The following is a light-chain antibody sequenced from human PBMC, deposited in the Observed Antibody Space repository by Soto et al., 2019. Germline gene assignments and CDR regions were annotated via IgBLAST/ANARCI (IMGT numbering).Light chain of an antibody. Sequence: EIVLTQSPGTLSLSPGERATLSCRASQSVSSSYLAWYQQTPGQAPRLLLYGASSRATGIPDWFSGSGSGTDFTLTISSLEPEDFAVYYCQQYGSSPFTFGPGTKVDIK. CDR3: QQYGSSPFT. CDR1: QSVSSSY. J-gene: IGKJ3*01. V-gene: IGKV3-20*01. CDR2: GAS.